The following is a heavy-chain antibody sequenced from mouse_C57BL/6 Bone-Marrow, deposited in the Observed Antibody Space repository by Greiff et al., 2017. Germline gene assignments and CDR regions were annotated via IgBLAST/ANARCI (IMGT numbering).Heavy chain of an antibody. J-gene: IGHJ1*03. V-gene: IGHV6-3*01. D-gene: IGHD1-1*01. CDR3: PRYYYGSRDWYFDV. Sequence: EVKLEESGGGLVQPGGSMKLSCVASGFTFSNYWMNWVRQSPEKGLEWVAQIRLKSDNYATHYAESVKGRFTISRDDSKSSVYLQMNNLRAEDTGIYYCPRYYYGSRDWYFDVWGTGTTVTVSS. CDR1: GFTFSNYW. CDR2: IRLKSDNYAT.